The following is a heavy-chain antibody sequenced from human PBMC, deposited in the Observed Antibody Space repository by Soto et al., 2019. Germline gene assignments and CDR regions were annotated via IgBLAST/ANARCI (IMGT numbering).Heavy chain of an antibody. Sequence: GGSLRLSCAASGFPFDDYAMHWVRQGPGKGLEWVSGISWNSGSIGYADSVKGRFTISRDNAKNSLYLQMNSLRTEDTALYYCAKDMVGYSSGWYDYWGQGTLVTVSS. CDR1: GFPFDDYA. D-gene: IGHD6-19*01. CDR3: AKDMVGYSSGWYDY. V-gene: IGHV3-9*01. J-gene: IGHJ4*02. CDR2: ISWNSGSI.